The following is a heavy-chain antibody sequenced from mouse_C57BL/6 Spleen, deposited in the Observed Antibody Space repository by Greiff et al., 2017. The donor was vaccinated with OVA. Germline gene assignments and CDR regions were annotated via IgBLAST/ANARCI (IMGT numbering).Heavy chain of an antibody. J-gene: IGHJ3*01. Sequence: VHLVESGAELVRPGASVTLSCKASGYTFTDYEMHWVKQTPVHGLEWIGAIDPETGGTAYNQKFKGKAILTADKSSSTAYMELRSLTSEDSAVYYCTRVSGYWFAYWGQGTLVTVSA. V-gene: IGHV1-15*01. CDR1: GYTFTDYE. CDR3: TRVSGYWFAY. CDR2: IDPETGGT. D-gene: IGHD3-2*02.